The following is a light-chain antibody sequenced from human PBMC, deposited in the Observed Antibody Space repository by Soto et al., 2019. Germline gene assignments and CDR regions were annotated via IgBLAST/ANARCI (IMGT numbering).Light chain of an antibody. Sequence: EIVLTQSPGTLSVSPGESATLSCRASQSVSSSYSAWYQQKPGQAPRLLIYGASSRATGIPDRFSGSGSGTDFTLTISRLEPEDFAVYYCQQYGSSRWTFGQGTKVDIK. V-gene: IGKV3-20*01. J-gene: IGKJ1*01. CDR2: GAS. CDR3: QQYGSSRWT. CDR1: QSVSSSY.